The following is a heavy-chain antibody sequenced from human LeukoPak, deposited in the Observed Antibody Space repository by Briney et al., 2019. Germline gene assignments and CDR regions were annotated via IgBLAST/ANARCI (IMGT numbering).Heavy chain of an antibody. V-gene: IGHV4-59*01. D-gene: IGHD3-16*01. CDR1: GGSISSYY. CDR3: ARGGIRLGAYAFDI. Sequence: PSETLSLTCTVSGGSISSYYWSWVRQPPGKGLERVGYIYYSGSTNYNPSLKSRVTISVDTSKNQFSLKVSSVTAADTAVYYCARGGIRLGAYAFDIWGQGTMVTVSS. J-gene: IGHJ3*02. CDR2: IYYSGST.